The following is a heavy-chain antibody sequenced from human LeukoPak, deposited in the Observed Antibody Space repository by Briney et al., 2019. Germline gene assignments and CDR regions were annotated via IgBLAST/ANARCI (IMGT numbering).Heavy chain of an antibody. D-gene: IGHD4-17*01. Sequence: KPSETLSLTCAVYGGSFSGYYWSWIRQPPGKGLEWIGELNHSGSTNYNPSLKSRVTISVDTSKNQFSLKLSSVTAADTAVYYCARFGPTYGDYDYWGQGTLVTVSS. J-gene: IGHJ4*02. CDR1: GGSFSGYY. CDR2: LNHSGST. CDR3: ARFGPTYGDYDY. V-gene: IGHV4-34*01.